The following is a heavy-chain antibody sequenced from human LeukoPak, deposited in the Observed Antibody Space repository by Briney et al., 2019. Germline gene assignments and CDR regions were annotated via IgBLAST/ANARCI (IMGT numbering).Heavy chain of an antibody. V-gene: IGHV1-2*02. CDR3: ARADRLGGIQLWYPFFDY. CDR2: INPNSGGT. CDR1: GYTFTGYY. J-gene: IGHJ4*02. D-gene: IGHD5-18*01. Sequence: PSVKLSCKASGYTFTGYYMHWVRQAPGQGLEWMGWINPNSGGTKYAQKFQGRVTMTRDTSISTAYMELSRLRSDDTAVYYCARADRLGGIQLWYPFFDYWGQGTLVTVSS.